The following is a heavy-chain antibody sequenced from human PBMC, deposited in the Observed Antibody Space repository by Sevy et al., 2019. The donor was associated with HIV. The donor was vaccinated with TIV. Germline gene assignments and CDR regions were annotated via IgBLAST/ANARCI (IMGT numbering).Heavy chain of an antibody. CDR2: ISAYNGNT. Sequence: ASVKVSCKASGYTFTSYGISWVRQAPGQGLEWMGWISAYNGNTNYAQKLQGRVTMTTDTSTSTAYMELRSLRSDDTAVYYCARDYPGVRIKRPKFTTQPRSWFDPWGQGTLVTVSS. CDR1: GYTFTSYG. CDR3: ARDYPGVRIKRPKFTTQPRSWFDP. V-gene: IGHV1-18*01. J-gene: IGHJ5*02. D-gene: IGHD3-10*01.